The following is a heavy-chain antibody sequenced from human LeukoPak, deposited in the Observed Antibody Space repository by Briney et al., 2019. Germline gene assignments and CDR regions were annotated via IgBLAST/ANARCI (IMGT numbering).Heavy chain of an antibody. Sequence: GGSLRLSCAVSGLTFRNAGMSWVRQAPGKGLEWVGRIRSKTDSETTDYAAPVKGRFIVSRDDSENMLYLQMSSLKTEDTAVYFCAHRDTTMVRVDYWGQGTLVTVSS. J-gene: IGHJ4*02. CDR3: AHRDTTMVRVDY. D-gene: IGHD5-18*01. CDR1: GLTFRNAG. V-gene: IGHV3-15*01. CDR2: IRSKTDSETT.